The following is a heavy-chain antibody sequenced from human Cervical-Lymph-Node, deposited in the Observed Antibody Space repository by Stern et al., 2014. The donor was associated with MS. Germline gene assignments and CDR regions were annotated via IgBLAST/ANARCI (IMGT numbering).Heavy chain of an antibody. J-gene: IGHJ5*02. CDR2: INPNSGTT. CDR1: GFSFTTHY. V-gene: IGHV1-46*03. Sequence: VQLVASGAEVKKPGASVNVSCEASGFSFTTHYMHWIRQAPGEGLELVGMINPNSGTTSYARQFQGRVIITRDTSTSTIYMELTGLRSEDTALYFCTRVQRERRALDHFDPWGQGTLVTVSS. CDR3: TRVQRERRALDHFDP. D-gene: IGHD1-1*01.